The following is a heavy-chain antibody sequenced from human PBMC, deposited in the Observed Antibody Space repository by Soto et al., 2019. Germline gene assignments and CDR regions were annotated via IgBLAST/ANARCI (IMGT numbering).Heavy chain of an antibody. V-gene: IGHV3-30*03. CDR1: GFIFSTYG. CDR2: ISYDGSNK. Sequence: QEQVVESGGGVVQPGRSLRLSCVGSGFIFSTYGIHWVRQAPGKGLEWVAIISYDGSNKYYADSVKGRFTISRDNPNDTVFLPMNSLRPEDTSLYYCARASDQWLVHDAFDIWGQGTMVTVSS. CDR3: ARASDQWLVHDAFDI. D-gene: IGHD6-19*01. J-gene: IGHJ3*02.